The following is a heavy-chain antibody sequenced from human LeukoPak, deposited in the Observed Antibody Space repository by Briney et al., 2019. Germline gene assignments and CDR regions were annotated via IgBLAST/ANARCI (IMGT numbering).Heavy chain of an antibody. CDR3: ARELDANTYGPRFDS. CDR2: IYTTGRT. V-gene: IGHV4-61*02. D-gene: IGHD3-10*01. J-gene: IGHJ4*02. Sequence: SQTLSLTCIVSGGSISSGFYYWSWVRQPAGRGLEWIGRIYTTGRTNYSPSLKSRVTISLDTSKNQFSLKLSSVTAADTAVYYCARELDANTYGPRFDSWGQGTLVTVSS. CDR1: GGSISSGFYY.